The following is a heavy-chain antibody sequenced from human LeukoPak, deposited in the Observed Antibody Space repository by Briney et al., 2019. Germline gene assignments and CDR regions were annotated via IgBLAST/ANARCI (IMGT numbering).Heavy chain of an antibody. Sequence: SETLSLTCTVSGGSISSYYWSWIRQPPGKGLEWIGYIYYGGSTNYNPSLKSRVTISVDTSKNQFSLKLSSVIAAGTAVYYCARTTEGYCSSASCFGFSYSYYMDVWGKGTTVTISS. CDR1: GGSISSYY. CDR2: IYYGGST. CDR3: ARTTEGYCSSASCFGFSYSYYMDV. J-gene: IGHJ6*03. D-gene: IGHD2-2*01. V-gene: IGHV4-59*01.